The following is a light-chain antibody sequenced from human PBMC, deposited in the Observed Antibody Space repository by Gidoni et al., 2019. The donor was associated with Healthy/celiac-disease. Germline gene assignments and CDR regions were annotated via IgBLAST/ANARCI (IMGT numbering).Light chain of an antibody. V-gene: IGLV3-9*01. CDR1: NIGSKN. CDR3: QVWDSSTEV. Sequence: SYELTQPLSVSVALGQTARITCRGNNIGSKNVHGYQQKPGQAPVLVIYRDSNRPSGIPERFSGSNSGNTATLTISRAQAGDEADYYCQVWDSSTEVFGGGTKLTVL. J-gene: IGLJ2*01. CDR2: RDS.